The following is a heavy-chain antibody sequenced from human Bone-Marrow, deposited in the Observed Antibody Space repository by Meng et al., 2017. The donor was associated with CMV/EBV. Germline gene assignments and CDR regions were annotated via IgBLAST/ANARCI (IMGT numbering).Heavy chain of an antibody. D-gene: IGHD3-10*01. CDR3: AKDRSKEDGMDV. V-gene: IGHV3-23*01. CDR2: ISGSGGST. J-gene: IGHJ6*02. Sequence: GGSLRLSCAASGFTFSSYAMSWVRQAPGKGLEWVSAISGSGGSTYYADSVKGRFTISRDNSKNTLYLQMNSLRAEDTALYYCAKDRSKEDGMDVWGQGTTVTVSS. CDR1: GFTFSSYA.